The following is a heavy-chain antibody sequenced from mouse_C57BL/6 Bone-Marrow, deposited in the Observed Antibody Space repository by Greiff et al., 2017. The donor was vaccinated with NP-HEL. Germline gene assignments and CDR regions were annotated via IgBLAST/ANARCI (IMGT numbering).Heavy chain of an antibody. Sequence: DVMLVESGGGLVQPGGSLSLSCAASGFTFTDYYMSWVRQPPGKALEWLGFIRNKANGYTTEYSASVKGRFTISRDNSQSILYLQMNALRAEDSATYYCARYIHYYGSSFAMDYWGQGTSVTVSS. CDR3: ARYIHYYGSSFAMDY. J-gene: IGHJ4*01. V-gene: IGHV7-3*01. CDR1: GFTFTDYY. CDR2: IRNKANGYTT. D-gene: IGHD1-1*01.